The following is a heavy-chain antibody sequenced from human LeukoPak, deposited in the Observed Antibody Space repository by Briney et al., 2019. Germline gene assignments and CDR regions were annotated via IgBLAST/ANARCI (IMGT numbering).Heavy chain of an antibody. CDR1: GFTFRSYA. V-gene: IGHV3-30-3*01. CDR3: AKRPDDYSYGMDV. CDR2: ILYDGSNQ. Sequence: GGSLRLSCAASGFTFRSYAMHWVRQAPGKGLEWAGVILYDGSNQYYADSVKGRFTISRDNSKNTLYLQMNSLRPEDTAVYYCAKRPDDYSYGMDVWGQGTTVTVSS. J-gene: IGHJ6*02.